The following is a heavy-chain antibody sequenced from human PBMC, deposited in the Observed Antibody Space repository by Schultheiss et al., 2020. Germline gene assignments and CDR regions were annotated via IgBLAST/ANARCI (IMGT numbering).Heavy chain of an antibody. CDR1: GGTFSSYA. J-gene: IGHJ6*02. D-gene: IGHD6-6*01. Sequence: GGSLRLSCKASGGTFSSYAISWVRQAPGQGLEWMGWISAYNGNTNYAQKLQGRVTMTTDTSTSTAYMELRSLRSDDTAVYYCARRFIAARPSQDYYYYGMDVWGQGTTVTVSS. CDR3: ARRFIAARPSQDYYYYGMDV. CDR2: ISAYNGNT. V-gene: IGHV1-18*01.